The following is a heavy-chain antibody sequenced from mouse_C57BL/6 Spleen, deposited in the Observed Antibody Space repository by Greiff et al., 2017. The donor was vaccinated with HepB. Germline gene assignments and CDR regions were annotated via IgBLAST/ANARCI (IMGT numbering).Heavy chain of an antibody. CDR2: IDPETGGT. J-gene: IGHJ2*01. Sequence: VKLQQSGAELVRPGASVTLSCKASGYTFTDYEMHWVKQTPVHGLEWIGAIDPETGGTAYNQKFKGKAILTADKSSSTAYMELRSLTSEDSAVYYCTRPPWDYWGQGTTLTVSS. CDR1: GYTFTDYE. CDR3: TRPPWDY. V-gene: IGHV1-15*01.